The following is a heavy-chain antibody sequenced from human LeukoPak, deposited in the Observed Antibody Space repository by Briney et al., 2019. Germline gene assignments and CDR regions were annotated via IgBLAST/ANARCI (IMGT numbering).Heavy chain of an antibody. Sequence: GRSLRLSCAASGFSLSDAWMSWVRQAPGKGLECVGRMKPRGTTDDAEPMNDRFIVSRDDSKDTLYLQMNSLKAEDTGLYYCTQLSRGYWGQGTQVTVSS. V-gene: IGHV3-15*01. J-gene: IGHJ4*02. D-gene: IGHD1-1*01. CDR1: GFSLSDAW. CDR3: TQLSRGY. CDR2: MKPRGTT.